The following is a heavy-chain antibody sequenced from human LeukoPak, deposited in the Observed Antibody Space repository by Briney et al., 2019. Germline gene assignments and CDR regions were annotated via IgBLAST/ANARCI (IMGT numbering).Heavy chain of an antibody. D-gene: IGHD3-10*01. CDR3: ARDYGPYYMDV. J-gene: IGHJ6*03. CDR1: GDSIYTYY. Sequence: SETLSLTCTVSGDSIYTYYWSWIRQPPGKGLEYIGYIYHSGDTYYNPSLKSRVTMSVDTSNNQFSLRLSSVTAADTAVYYCARDYGPYYMDVWGKGTTVTVSS. V-gene: IGHV4-59*01. CDR2: IYHSGDT.